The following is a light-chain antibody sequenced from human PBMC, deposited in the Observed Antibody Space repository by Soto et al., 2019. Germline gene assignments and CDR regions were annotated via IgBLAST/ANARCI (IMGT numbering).Light chain of an antibody. V-gene: IGKV3-15*01. CDR1: QSVSIK. J-gene: IGKJ5*01. CDR2: DTS. Sequence: EIVLTQSPGTLSLSPGERATLSCRASQSVSIKLAWYQQKLGQAPRLLIYDTSTRATGIPARFSGSGSGTEFTLTISSLQSEDFAVYYCQQYNNWPPITFGQGTRLEIK. CDR3: QQYNNWPPIT.